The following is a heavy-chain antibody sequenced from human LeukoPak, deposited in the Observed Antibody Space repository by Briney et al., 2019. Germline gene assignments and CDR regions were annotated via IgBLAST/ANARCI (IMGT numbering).Heavy chain of an antibody. CDR1: GGSFSGYY. D-gene: IGHD3-22*01. J-gene: IGHJ4*02. V-gene: IGHV4-34*01. CDR2: INHSGST. CDR3: ARSYDSSGYYFRQGYYFDY. Sequence: SETLSLTCAVYGGSFSGYYWSWIRQPPGKGLEWIGEINHSGSTNYNPSLKSRVTISVDTSKNQFPLKLSSVTAADTAVYYCARSYDSSGYYFRQGYYFDYWGQGTLVTVSS.